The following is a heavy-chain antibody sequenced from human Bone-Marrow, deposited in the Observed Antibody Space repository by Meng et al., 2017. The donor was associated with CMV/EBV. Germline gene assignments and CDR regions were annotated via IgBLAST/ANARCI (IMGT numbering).Heavy chain of an antibody. CDR2: ISSSSSYI. Sequence: GGFLRLSCAASGFTFSSYRMNWVRQAQGKGLEWVPSISSSSSYIYYADSVKGRFTISRDNAKNSLNLQMNSLRAEDTAVYDCERDRLTDYWGQGTMVTVSS. CDR3: ERDRLTDY. V-gene: IGHV3-21*01. D-gene: IGHD2-21*02. CDR1: GFTFSSYR. J-gene: IGHJ4*02.